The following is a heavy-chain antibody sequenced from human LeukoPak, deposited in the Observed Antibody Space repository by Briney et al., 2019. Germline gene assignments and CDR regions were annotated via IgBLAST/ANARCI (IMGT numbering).Heavy chain of an antibody. V-gene: IGHV3-30*03. Sequence: GRSLRLSCAASGFTFSSYGMHWVRQAPGKGLEWVAVISYDGSNKYYADSVKGRFTISRDNSKSTLYLQMNSLRAEDTAVYYCARDRGVGATGFFDYWGQGTLVTVSS. D-gene: IGHD1-26*01. CDR1: GFTFSSYG. CDR2: ISYDGSNK. CDR3: ARDRGVGATGFFDY. J-gene: IGHJ4*02.